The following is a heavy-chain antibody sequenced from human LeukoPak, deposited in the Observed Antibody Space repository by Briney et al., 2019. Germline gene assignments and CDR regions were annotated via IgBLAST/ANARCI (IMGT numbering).Heavy chain of an antibody. CDR3: ARESVLYYDFWSGYFWFDP. D-gene: IGHD3-3*01. J-gene: IGHJ5*02. V-gene: IGHV4-61*02. Sequence: SQTLSLTCTVSGGSISSGSYYWSWIRQPPGKGLEWIGRIYTSGSTNYNPSLKSRVTISVDTSKNQFSLKLSSVTAADTAVYYCARESVLYYDFWSGYFWFDPWGQGTLVTVSS. CDR2: IYTSGST. CDR1: GGSISSGSYY.